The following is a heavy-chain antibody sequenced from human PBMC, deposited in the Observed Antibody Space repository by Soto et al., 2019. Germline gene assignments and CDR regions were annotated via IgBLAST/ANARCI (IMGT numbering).Heavy chain of an antibody. Sequence: EVRLVESGGGLVQPGGSLRLSCAASGFTFSSSWMTWVRQAPGKGLEWVANIKKDGSVKSYLDSVRGRFTISRDNAKNSLCLQMDSLRAEDTALYYCARDVSPGSSSLYLDAFDIWGQGKMVTVSS. J-gene: IGHJ3*02. D-gene: IGHD6-13*01. V-gene: IGHV3-7*05. CDR2: IKKDGSVK. CDR3: ARDVSPGSSSLYLDAFDI. CDR1: GFTFSSSW.